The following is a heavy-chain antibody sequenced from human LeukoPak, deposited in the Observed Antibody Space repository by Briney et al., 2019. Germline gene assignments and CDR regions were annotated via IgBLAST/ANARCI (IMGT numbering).Heavy chain of an antibody. CDR1: GFTFSSYG. V-gene: IGHV3-23*01. D-gene: IGHD1-1*01. Sequence: GGSLRLSCAASGFTFSSYGMSWVRQAPGKGLEWVSAISGSGGSTYYADSVKGRFTISRDNSKNTLYLQMNSLRAEDTAVYYCARETYSWNGEIYYYYYMDVWGKGTTVTVSS. CDR2: ISGSGGST. CDR3: ARETYSWNGEIYYYYYMDV. J-gene: IGHJ6*03.